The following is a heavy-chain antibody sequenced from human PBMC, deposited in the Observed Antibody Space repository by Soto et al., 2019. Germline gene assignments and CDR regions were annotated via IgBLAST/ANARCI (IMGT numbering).Heavy chain of an antibody. V-gene: IGHV3-7*03. Sequence: EVQLVESGGNLVQPGRSLRLSCVASGFAFSSYWMSWVRQAPGKGLEWVANIKQDGSETYYVDSVKGRFTLSRDNTKNSLTLQMSGLRAGDTAIYYWARDLDWKDVVRFMETPPIQGLGIDNWGQGTLVTVSS. CDR1: GFAFSSYW. D-gene: IGHD1-1*01. CDR2: IKQDGSET. J-gene: IGHJ4*02. CDR3: ARDLDWKDVVRFMETPPIQGLGIDN.